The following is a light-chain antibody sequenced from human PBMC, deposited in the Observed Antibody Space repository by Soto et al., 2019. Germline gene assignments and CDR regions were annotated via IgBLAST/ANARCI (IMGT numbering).Light chain of an antibody. Sequence: DIVMTQSPDSLAVSLGERATINCKSSQSVLYNSNNKNCLAWYQQKPGQPPKLLIFWASTREFGVPDRFSGSGSGTDFTLTINSLQAEDVAVYYCQQYYSTPFTFGPGTKVDIK. CDR3: QQYYSTPFT. V-gene: IGKV4-1*01. J-gene: IGKJ3*01. CDR2: WAS. CDR1: QSVLYNSNNKNC.